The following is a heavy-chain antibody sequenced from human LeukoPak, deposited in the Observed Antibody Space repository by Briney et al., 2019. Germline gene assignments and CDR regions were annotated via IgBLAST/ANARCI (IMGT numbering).Heavy chain of an antibody. J-gene: IGHJ4*02. Sequence: PGGSLRLSCAASGFTVSSNYMSWVRQAPGKGLEWVSVIYSGGSTYYADSVKGRFTISRDNSKNTLYLQMNSLRAEDTAVYYCASGRQQLAQPFDYWGQGTLVTVSS. CDR1: GFTVSSNY. CDR2: IYSGGST. D-gene: IGHD6-13*01. V-gene: IGHV3-53*01. CDR3: ASGRQQLAQPFDY.